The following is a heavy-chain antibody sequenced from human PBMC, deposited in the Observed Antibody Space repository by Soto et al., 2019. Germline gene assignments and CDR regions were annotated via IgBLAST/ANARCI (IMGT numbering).Heavy chain of an antibody. CDR2: IIPIFGTA. D-gene: IGHD6-19*01. J-gene: IGHJ6*02. Sequence: SVKVSCKASGGTFSSYATRWLRQAPGQGLEWMGGIIPIFGTANYAQKFQGRVTITADESTSTAYMELSSLRSEDTAVYYCARVITEISSGWYPIYYYYGMDVWGQGTTVTVSS. CDR3: ARVITEISSGWYPIYYYYGMDV. V-gene: IGHV1-69*13. CDR1: GGTFSSYA.